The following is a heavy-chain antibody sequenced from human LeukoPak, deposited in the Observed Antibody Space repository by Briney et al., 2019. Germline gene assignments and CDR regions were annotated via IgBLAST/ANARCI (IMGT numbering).Heavy chain of an antibody. Sequence: TSETLSLTCAVYGGSFSGYYWSWIRQPPGKGLEWIGEINHSGSTNYNPSLKSRVTISVDTPKNQFSLKLSSVTAADTAVYYCARDRPVAGSYWYFDLWGRGTLVTVSS. CDR1: GGSFSGYY. J-gene: IGHJ2*01. D-gene: IGHD6-19*01. V-gene: IGHV4-34*01. CDR2: INHSGST. CDR3: ARDRPVAGSYWYFDL.